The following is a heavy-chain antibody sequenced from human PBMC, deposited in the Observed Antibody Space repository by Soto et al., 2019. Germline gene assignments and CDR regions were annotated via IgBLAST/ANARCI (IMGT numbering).Heavy chain of an antibody. CDR3: ARVVRSYYYGMDV. CDR2: IYYSGST. V-gene: IGHV4-30-4*01. CDR1: GGSISSGDYY. D-gene: IGHD2-8*01. J-gene: IGHJ6*02. Sequence: SETLSLTCTVSGGSISSGDYYWSWIRQPPGKGLEWIGYIYYSGSTYYNPSLKSRVTISVDTFKNQFSLKLSSVTAADTAVYYCARVVRSYYYGMDVWGQGTTVTVSS.